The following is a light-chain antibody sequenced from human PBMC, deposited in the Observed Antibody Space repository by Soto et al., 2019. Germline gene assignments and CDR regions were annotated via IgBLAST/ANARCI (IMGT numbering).Light chain of an antibody. CDR1: GSDIGAYKF. CDR3: YSYAGRNIWV. V-gene: IGLV2-8*01. CDR2: GVT. Sequence: QSALAQPPSASGSPGQSVTISCTGSGSDIGAYKFVSWYQQHPGKAPKLMIFGVTERLSGVPDRFSGSKSGNTASLTVSGLQADDEAIYYCYSYAGRNIWVFGGGTKVTVL. J-gene: IGLJ3*02.